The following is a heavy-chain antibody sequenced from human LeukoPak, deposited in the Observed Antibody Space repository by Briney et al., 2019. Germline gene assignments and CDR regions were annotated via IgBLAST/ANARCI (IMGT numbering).Heavy chain of an antibody. V-gene: IGHV3-20*04. Sequence: PGRSLRLSCAASGFTFDDYGMSWGCQAPGKGLEWVSGINWNGGSTGYADSVKGRFTISRDNAKNSLYLQMNSLRAEDTALYYCARASSHYYYYYMDVWGKGTTVTVSS. CDR2: INWNGGST. CDR3: ARASSHYYYYYMDV. CDR1: GFTFDDYG. J-gene: IGHJ6*03.